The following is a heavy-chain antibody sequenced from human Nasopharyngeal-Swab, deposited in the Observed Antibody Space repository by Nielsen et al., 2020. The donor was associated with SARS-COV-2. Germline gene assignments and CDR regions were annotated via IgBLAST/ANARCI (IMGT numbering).Heavy chain of an antibody. CDR1: TFTFSSDA. D-gene: IGHD6-13*01. Sequence: GESLKISCVASTFTFSSDAMSWVRQAPGKGLVWVSTLTNDGRHTYHADSVKGRFTISRDNAKNSLYLQLNSLRADDTAVYYCARDPPIAPAGSGYFDSWGQGTLVTVSS. CDR2: LTNDGRHT. J-gene: IGHJ4*02. CDR3: ARDPPIAPAGSGYFDS. V-gene: IGHV3-21*06.